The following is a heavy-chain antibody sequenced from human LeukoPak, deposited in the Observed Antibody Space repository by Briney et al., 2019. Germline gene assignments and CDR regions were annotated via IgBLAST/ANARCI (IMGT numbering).Heavy chain of an antibody. CDR2: IYYSGST. D-gene: IGHD4-17*01. Sequence: SETLSLTCTVSGGSISSGGYYWSWIRQHPGKGLEWIGYIYYSGSTYHNPSIKSRVTISVDTSKNQFSLKLSSVTAADTAVYYCARVSGDYGGYWGQGTLVTVSS. V-gene: IGHV4-31*03. J-gene: IGHJ4*02. CDR3: ARVSGDYGGY. CDR1: GGSISSGGYY.